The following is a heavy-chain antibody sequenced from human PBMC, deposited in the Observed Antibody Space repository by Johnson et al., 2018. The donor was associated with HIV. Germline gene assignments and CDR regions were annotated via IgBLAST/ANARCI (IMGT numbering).Heavy chain of an antibody. Sequence: VQLVESGGGLVQPGGSLRLSCAASGFTFSSYAMSWVRQAPGKGLEWVSAIRGSGGSGYYADFAKGRFTVSRDNSKNTLDLQMNSLRSEDTAVYYCAKGGGYYYSEYGFDIWGQGTMVTVAS. CDR1: GFTFSSYA. V-gene: IGHV3-23*04. CDR2: IRGSGGSG. CDR3: AKGGGYYYSEYGFDI. D-gene: IGHD3-10*01. J-gene: IGHJ3*02.